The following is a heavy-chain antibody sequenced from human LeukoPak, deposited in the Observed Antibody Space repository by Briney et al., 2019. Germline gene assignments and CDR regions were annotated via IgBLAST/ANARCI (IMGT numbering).Heavy chain of an antibody. V-gene: IGHV1-2*02. J-gene: IGHJ4*02. Sequence: ASVNVSFKASVYTFTGYYMHWVRQAPGQGLEWMGWINPNSGGTNYAQKFQGRVTMTRDTSISTAYMELSRLRSDDTAVYYCASQGMVRGVTIDYWGQGTLVTVSS. CDR2: INPNSGGT. D-gene: IGHD3-10*01. CDR1: VYTFTGYY. CDR3: ASQGMVRGVTIDY.